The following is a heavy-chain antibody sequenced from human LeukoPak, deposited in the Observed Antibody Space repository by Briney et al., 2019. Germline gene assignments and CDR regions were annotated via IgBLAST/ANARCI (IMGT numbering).Heavy chain of an antibody. CDR1: GYTFTSYD. Sequence: GASVKVSCKASGYTFTSYDINWVRQATGQGLEWMGWMNPNSGNTGYAQKFQGRVTMTRNTSISTAYMELSSLRSEDTAVYYCARVWRLGSGGRKMAPLSYWGQGTLVTVSS. CDR3: ARVWRLGSGGRKMAPLSY. CDR2: MNPNSGNT. D-gene: IGHD5-24*01. V-gene: IGHV1-8*01. J-gene: IGHJ4*02.